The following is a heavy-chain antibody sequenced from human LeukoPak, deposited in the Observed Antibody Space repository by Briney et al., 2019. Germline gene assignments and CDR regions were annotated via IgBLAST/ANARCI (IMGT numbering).Heavy chain of an antibody. Sequence: SETLSLTCTVSGGSISSYYWSWIRQPPGKGLEWIGYIYYSGSTNYNPSLKSRVTISVDTSKNQFSLKLSSVTAADTAVYYCAGYCSSTSCQWGDYFDYWGQGTLVTVSP. J-gene: IGHJ4*02. CDR2: IYYSGST. V-gene: IGHV4-59*01. CDR1: GGSISSYY. CDR3: AGYCSSTSCQWGDYFDY. D-gene: IGHD2-2*01.